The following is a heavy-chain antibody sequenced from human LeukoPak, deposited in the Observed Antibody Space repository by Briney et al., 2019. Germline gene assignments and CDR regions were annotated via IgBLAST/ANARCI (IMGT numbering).Heavy chain of an antibody. J-gene: IGHJ4*02. D-gene: IGHD1-26*01. CDR3: AKEVSGGAYYGWVDY. CDR1: GFVFDDYT. Sequence: GGSLRLSCAASGFVFDDYTMHWVRQVPGKGLEWVSLISWDGVNTYYADSVKGRFTISRDNSKNSLFLQMNSLRTEDSALYYCAKEVSGGAYYGWVDYWGQGTLVTVSS. V-gene: IGHV3-43*01. CDR2: ISWDGVNT.